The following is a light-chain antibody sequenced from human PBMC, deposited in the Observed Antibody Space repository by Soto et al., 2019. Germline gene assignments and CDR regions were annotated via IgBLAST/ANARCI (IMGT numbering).Light chain of an antibody. V-gene: IGKV3-20*01. CDR3: QQYGSSPWT. Sequence: EIGLTQSPGTLSLSPGERATLSCRASPGVTSSYLAWYQQKPGQAPRLVIYGASSRATGIPVRFSGSGSGTDFTLTISRLEPEDFAVYYCQQYGSSPWTFGQGTKVEIK. CDR2: GAS. CDR1: PGVTSSY. J-gene: IGKJ1*01.